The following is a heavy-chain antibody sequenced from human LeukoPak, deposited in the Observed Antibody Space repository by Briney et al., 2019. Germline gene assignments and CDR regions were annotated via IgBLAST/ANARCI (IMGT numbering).Heavy chain of an antibody. V-gene: IGHV3-21*01. CDR3: ARHTYYYDSNGYPPYYYYYYGMDV. CDR2: ISSSSSYI. J-gene: IGHJ6*02. Sequence: GGSLRLSCAASGFTFSSYSMNWVRQAPGKGLEWVSSISSSSSYIYYADSVKGRFTISRDNAKNSLYLQMNSLRAEDTAVYYCARHTYYYDSNGYPPYYYYYYGMDVWGQGTTVTVSS. CDR1: GFTFSSYS. D-gene: IGHD3-22*01.